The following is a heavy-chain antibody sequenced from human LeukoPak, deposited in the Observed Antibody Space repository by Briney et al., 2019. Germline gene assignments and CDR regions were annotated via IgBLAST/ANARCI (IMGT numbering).Heavy chain of an antibody. CDR1: GFTFSSYA. D-gene: IGHD6-19*01. J-gene: IGHJ4*02. Sequence: PGGSLRLSCAASGFTFSSYAMSWVRQAPGKGLEWVSAISSSGGSTYYADSVKGRFTISRDNSKNALYLQMNSLRAEDTAVYYCAAHPGYSSGWYYYWGQGTLVTVSS. CDR2: ISSSGGST. V-gene: IGHV3-23*01. CDR3: AAHPGYSSGWYYY.